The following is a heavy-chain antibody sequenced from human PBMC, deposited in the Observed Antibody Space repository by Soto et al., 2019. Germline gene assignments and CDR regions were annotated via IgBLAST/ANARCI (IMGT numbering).Heavy chain of an antibody. Sequence: QVQLVESGGGVVQPGRSLRLSCAASGFTFSSYGMHRVRQAPGKGLEWVAVIWYDGSNKYYADSVKGRFTISRDNSKNTLYLQMNSLRAEDTAVYYCARGRGYYFDYWGQGTLVTVSS. CDR2: IWYDGSNK. CDR1: GFTFSSYG. J-gene: IGHJ4*02. CDR3: ARGRGYYFDY. D-gene: IGHD3-10*01. V-gene: IGHV3-33*01.